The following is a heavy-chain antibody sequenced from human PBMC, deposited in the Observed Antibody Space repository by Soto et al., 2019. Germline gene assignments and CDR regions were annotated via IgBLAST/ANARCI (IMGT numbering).Heavy chain of an antibody. CDR1: GGSISSYY. V-gene: IGHV4-59*08. CDR2: IYYSGST. D-gene: IGHD3-10*01. CDR3: ARHNYGSGSTYFDY. J-gene: IGHJ4*02. Sequence: SETLSLTCTVSGGSISSYYWSWIRQPPGKGLEWIGYIYYSGSTNYNPSLKSRVTISVDTSKNQFSLKLNSMTAADTAVYYCARHNYGSGSTYFDYWGQGALVTVSS.